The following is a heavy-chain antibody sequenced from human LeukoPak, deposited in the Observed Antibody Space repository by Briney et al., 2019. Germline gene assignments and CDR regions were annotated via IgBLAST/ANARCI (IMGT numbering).Heavy chain of an antibody. Sequence: ASVKVSCKASGYTFTGYYMHWVRQAPGQGLEWMGWINPNSGGTNYAQKFQGRVTMTRDTSISTAYMELSRLRSDDTAVYYCARLSGGAVAGSLFDYWGQGTLVTVSS. J-gene: IGHJ4*02. CDR2: INPNSGGT. CDR1: GYTFTGYY. CDR3: ARLSGGAVAGSLFDY. V-gene: IGHV1-2*02. D-gene: IGHD6-19*01.